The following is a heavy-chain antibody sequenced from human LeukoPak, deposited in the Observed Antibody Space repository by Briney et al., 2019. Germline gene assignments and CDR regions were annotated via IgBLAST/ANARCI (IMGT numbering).Heavy chain of an antibody. Sequence: SETLSLTCTVSGGSIISSSYYWGWIRQPPEKGLEWIGSIHFSGSPYHNPSLKSRVTMSVDTSKNQVSLKLSSVTAADTAVCFCTRLLHDSRGYYYFDYWGQGTLATVSS. CDR3: TRLLHDSRGYYYFDY. V-gene: IGHV4-39*01. D-gene: IGHD3-22*01. J-gene: IGHJ4*02. CDR2: IHFSGSP. CDR1: GGSIISSSYY.